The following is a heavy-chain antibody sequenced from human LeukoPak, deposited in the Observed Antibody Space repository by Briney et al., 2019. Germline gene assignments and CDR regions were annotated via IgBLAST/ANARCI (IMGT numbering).Heavy chain of an antibody. D-gene: IGHD1-26*01. CDR3: ARDGPIVGATNDAFDI. V-gene: IGHV3-48*01. CDR2: ISSSSTTI. J-gene: IGHJ3*02. Sequence: GGSLRLSCAASGFTFSSYSMHWVRQAPGKGLEWVSYISSSSTTIYYADSVKGRFTISRDNAKNSLYLQMNSLRAEDTAVFYCARDGPIVGATNDAFDIWGQGTMVTVSS. CDR1: GFTFSSYS.